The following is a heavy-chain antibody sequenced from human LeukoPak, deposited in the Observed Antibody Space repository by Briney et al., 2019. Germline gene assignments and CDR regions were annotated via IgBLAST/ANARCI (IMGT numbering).Heavy chain of an antibody. CDR1: GYTFSGHY. CDR3: AREAEYYYGSGRLNWFDP. V-gene: IGHV1-2*02. D-gene: IGHD3-10*01. Sequence: ASVKVSCKASGYTFSGHYMHWVRQAPGQGLEWMGWVYPNSGGTNYAQKFQGRVTMTRDTSISTAYMELSRLRSDDTAVYYRAREAEYYYGSGRLNWFDPWGKGTLVTVSS. CDR2: VYPNSGGT. J-gene: IGHJ5*02.